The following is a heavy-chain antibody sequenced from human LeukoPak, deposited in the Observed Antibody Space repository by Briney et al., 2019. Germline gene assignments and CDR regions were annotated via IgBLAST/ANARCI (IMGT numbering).Heavy chain of an antibody. CDR1: GFTFSSYA. Sequence: GGSLRLSCAASGFTFSSYAMSWVRQAPGKGLEWVSAISGSGGSTYYADSVKGRFTISRDNSKYTLYLQMNSLRAEDTAVYYCAKARYNSGWYGLDPWGQGTLVTVSS. CDR3: AKARYNSGWYGLDP. J-gene: IGHJ5*02. D-gene: IGHD6-19*01. V-gene: IGHV3-23*01. CDR2: ISGSGGST.